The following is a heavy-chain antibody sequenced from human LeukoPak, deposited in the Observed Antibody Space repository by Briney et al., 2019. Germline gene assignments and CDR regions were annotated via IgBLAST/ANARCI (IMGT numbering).Heavy chain of an antibody. CDR1: GGTFSSYA. CDR3: ARDYAYYDILTGYSPLGY. Sequence: GASVKVSCKASGGTFSSYAIGWVRQAPGQGLEWMGRIIPILGIANYAQKFQGRVTITADKSTSTAYMELSSLRSEDTAVYYCARDYAYYDILTGYSPLGYWGQGTLVTVSS. J-gene: IGHJ4*02. D-gene: IGHD3-9*01. V-gene: IGHV1-69*04. CDR2: IIPILGIA.